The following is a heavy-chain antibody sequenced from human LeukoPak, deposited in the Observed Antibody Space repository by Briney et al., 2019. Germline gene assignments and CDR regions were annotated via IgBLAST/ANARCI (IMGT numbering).Heavy chain of an antibody. D-gene: IGHD1-14*01. CDR1: GFTFRNYV. J-gene: IGHJ2*01. CDR2: IRYDGIVT. CDR3: ARANPADFNL. V-gene: IGHV3-74*01. Sequence: PGGSLRLSCAASGFTFRNYVIHWVRQPPGKGLVWVSRIRYDGIVTNYADSVEGRFTISRDNAKNTVHLQMNSLRDDDTAVYYCARANPADFNLWGRGTLVTVSS.